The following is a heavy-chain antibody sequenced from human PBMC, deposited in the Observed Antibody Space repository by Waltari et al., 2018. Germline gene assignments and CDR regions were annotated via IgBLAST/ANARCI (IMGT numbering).Heavy chain of an antibody. CDR3: ARKTDTVIRGLWGDV. CDR2: MYSAGST. D-gene: IGHD3-10*01. CDR1: GFTVGNNQ. Sequence: VQLVESGGGVVQPGRSLRLSCAASGFTVGNNQMSWVRQAPGKGLEWVSRMYSAGSTDYADSVKGRFTIYRDSSKNTLYRQMNSLRAEDTAVYYCARKTDTVIRGLWGDVWGQGTTVTVSS. J-gene: IGHJ6*02. V-gene: IGHV3-66*02.